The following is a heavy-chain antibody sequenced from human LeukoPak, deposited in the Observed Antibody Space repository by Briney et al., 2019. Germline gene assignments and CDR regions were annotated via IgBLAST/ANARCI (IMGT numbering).Heavy chain of an antibody. J-gene: IGHJ6*02. CDR3: ARDSDGSGSYFYYYGMDV. D-gene: IGHD3-10*01. V-gene: IGHV3-21*01. Sequence: PGGPLRLSRAASGFTFSTYSMNWVRQAPGKGLEWVSSISSSSSCIYYADSVKGRFTISRDNAKNSLYLQMNSLRAEDTAVYYCARDSDGSGSYFYYYGMDVWGQGTTVTVSS. CDR2: ISSSSSCI. CDR1: GFTFSTYS.